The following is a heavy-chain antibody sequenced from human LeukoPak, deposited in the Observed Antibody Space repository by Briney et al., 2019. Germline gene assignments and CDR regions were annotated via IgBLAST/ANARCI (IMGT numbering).Heavy chain of an antibody. CDR2: IIPIFGTA. J-gene: IGHJ4*02. V-gene: IGHV1-69*13. D-gene: IGHD3-9*01. CDR1: GGTLSSYA. Sequence: SVKVSRKASGGTLSSYAISWVRQAPGHRLEWMGGIIPIFGTANYAQRFQGRVAITADGFTSTAYLELSSLRSEDTAVDYCARGIEYYDSLTGYYKGSYWGQGTLVTVSS. CDR3: ARGIEYYDSLTGYYKGSY.